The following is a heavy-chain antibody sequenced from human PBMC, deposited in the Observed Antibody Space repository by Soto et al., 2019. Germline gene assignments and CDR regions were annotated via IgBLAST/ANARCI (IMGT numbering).Heavy chain of an antibody. CDR1: GFTFSSYG. D-gene: IGHD1-26*01. CDR2: ISYDGSNK. Sequence: VGSLRLSCAASGFTFSSYGMHWVRQAPGKGLEWVAVISYDGSNKYYADSVKGRFTISRDNSKNTLYLQMNSLRAEDTAVYYCAKAVVGATRYYFDYWGQGTLVTVSS. CDR3: AKAVVGATRYYFDY. J-gene: IGHJ4*02. V-gene: IGHV3-30*18.